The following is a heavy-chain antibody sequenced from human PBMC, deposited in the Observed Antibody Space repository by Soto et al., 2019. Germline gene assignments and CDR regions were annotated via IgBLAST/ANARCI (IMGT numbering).Heavy chain of an antibody. D-gene: IGHD2-15*01. CDR2: INPNSGGT. CDR3: ATSGGSYIDAFDI. Sequence: SVRVSFQASGYTFTCYYMHWVRQAPGQGLEWMGWINPNSGGTNYAQKFQGRVTMTRDTSISTAYMELSRLRSDDTAVYYCATSGGSYIDAFDIWGQGTMVSVSS. V-gene: IGHV1-2*02. J-gene: IGHJ3*02. CDR1: GYTFTCYY.